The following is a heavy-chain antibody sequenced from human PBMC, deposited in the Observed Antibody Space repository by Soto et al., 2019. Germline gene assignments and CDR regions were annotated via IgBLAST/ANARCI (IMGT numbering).Heavy chain of an antibody. J-gene: IGHJ5*02. CDR1: GGSFSGYY. Sequence: QVQLQQWGAGLLKPSETLSLTCAVYGGSFSGYYWSWIRQPPGKGLEWIGEINHSGSTNYNPSLKSRVTISVDTSKKQFSLKLSSVTAADTAVYYCARARVVRGADPWGQGTLVTVSS. CDR3: ARARVVRGADP. D-gene: IGHD3-10*01. CDR2: INHSGST. V-gene: IGHV4-34*01.